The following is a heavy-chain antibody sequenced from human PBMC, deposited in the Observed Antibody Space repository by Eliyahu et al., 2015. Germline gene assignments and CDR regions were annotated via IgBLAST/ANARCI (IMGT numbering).Heavy chain of an antibody. J-gene: IGHJ4*02. Sequence: QVQLQESGPGLVKPSETLSXTCVVPGFPTSXDFYWGWIRQSPGKGLEWLGNIDQSGTTYYNPSLKSRVTLLVDTSKSQFSLKLRSMTAADTAVYYCARVRCSGNTCYSRFFFDYWGRGTLVTVSS. CDR3: ARVRCSGNTCYSRFFFDY. D-gene: IGHD2-15*01. CDR1: GFPTSXDFY. V-gene: IGHV4-38-2*01. CDR2: IDQSGTT.